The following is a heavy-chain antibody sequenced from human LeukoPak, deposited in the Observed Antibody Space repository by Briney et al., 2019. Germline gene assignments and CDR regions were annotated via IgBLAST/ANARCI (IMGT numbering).Heavy chain of an antibody. Sequence: SLRLACXXXXFTFSTXALHWVRQAPGKGLEWVAVISFDGNNKYYAASVKGRFTISRDNSKNTLYLQMSSLRAEDTAVYYCARDHGSSGWYETVDYWGQGTLVTVSS. J-gene: IGHJ4*02. CDR3: ARDHGSSGWYETVDY. V-gene: IGHV3-30-3*01. CDR2: ISFDGNNK. D-gene: IGHD6-19*01. CDR1: XFTFSTXA.